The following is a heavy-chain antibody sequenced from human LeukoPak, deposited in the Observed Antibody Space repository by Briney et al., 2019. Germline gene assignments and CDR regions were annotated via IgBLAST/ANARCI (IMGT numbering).Heavy chain of an antibody. D-gene: IGHD3/OR15-3a*01. CDR3: ARFRTGRAFDM. CDR1: GYTFSSYY. V-gene: IGHV1-46*01. J-gene: IGHJ3*02. CDR2: INPSGDST. Sequence: ASVKVSCKASGYTFSSYYMHRVRQAPGQGLEWMGIINPSGDSTSYAQKFQGRVTMTRDTSTSTVYMELSSLRSEDTAMYYCARFRTGRAFDMWGQGTMVTVSS.